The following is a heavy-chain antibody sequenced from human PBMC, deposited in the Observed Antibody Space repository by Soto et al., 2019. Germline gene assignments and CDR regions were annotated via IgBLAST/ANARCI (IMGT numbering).Heavy chain of an antibody. CDR2: AYYRSQWYY. D-gene: IGHD2-21*02. V-gene: IGHV6-1*01. CDR3: TKQKGDIRTYYGIHV. CDR1: GDSVSSNSAA. Sequence: PSQTLSLTCAISGDSVSSNSAAWNWIRQSPSRGLEWLGRAYYRSQWYYDSAVSVRSRITVIPDTSKNQFSLQLNSVTPEDTAVYYCTKQKGDIRTYYGIHVWRHGSTV. J-gene: IGHJ6*01.